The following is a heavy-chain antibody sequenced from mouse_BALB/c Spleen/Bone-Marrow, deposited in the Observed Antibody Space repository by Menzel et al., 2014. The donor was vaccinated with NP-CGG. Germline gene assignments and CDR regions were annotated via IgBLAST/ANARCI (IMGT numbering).Heavy chain of an antibody. J-gene: IGHJ2*01. D-gene: IGHD2-1*01. CDR2: INSNGGST. CDR1: GFTFSSYY. V-gene: IGHV5-6-2*01. CDR3: ARRMIIYGNPYYFDY. Sequence: EVVLVESGGGLVKLGGSLKLSCAASGFTFSSYYMSWVRQTPEKRLELVAAINSNGGSTYYPDTVKGRFTISRDNAKNTLYLQMSSLKSEDTALYYCARRMIIYGNPYYFDYWGQGTTLTVSS.